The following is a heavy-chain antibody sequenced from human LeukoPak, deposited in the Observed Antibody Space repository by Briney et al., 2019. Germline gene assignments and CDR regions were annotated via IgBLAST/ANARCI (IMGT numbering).Heavy chain of an antibody. CDR1: GDSISTGSSYY. Sequence: SGTLSLTCTVSGDSISTGSSYYWAWIRQPPGKGLERIGSFYYSGSTYYNPSLKSRVTVSVDTSNNLCYLKVSAVTAADTAVYYCARHAIPYSSSYDTGAFDPWGEGTLVTVSS. CDR3: ARHAIPYSSSYDTGAFDP. J-gene: IGHJ5*02. CDR2: FYYSGST. V-gene: IGHV4-39*01. D-gene: IGHD6-13*01.